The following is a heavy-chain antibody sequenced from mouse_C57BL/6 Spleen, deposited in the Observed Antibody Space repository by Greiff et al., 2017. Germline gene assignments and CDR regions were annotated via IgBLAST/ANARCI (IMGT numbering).Heavy chain of an antibody. Sequence: QVQLQQSGPELVKPGASVKISCKASGYAFSSSWMNWVKQRPGKGLEWIGRIYPGDGDINYNGKFKGKATLTADKSSSTAYMQQSSLTSEDSAVYCCARDYYDYVFDYWGQGTTLAVSS. V-gene: IGHV1-82*01. CDR1: GYAFSSSW. CDR2: IYPGDGDI. D-gene: IGHD2-4*01. J-gene: IGHJ2*01. CDR3: ARDYYDYVFDY.